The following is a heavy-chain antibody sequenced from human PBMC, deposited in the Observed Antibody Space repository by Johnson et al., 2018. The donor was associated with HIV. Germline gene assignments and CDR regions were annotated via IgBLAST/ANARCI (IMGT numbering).Heavy chain of an antibody. CDR3: ARERAMVRGVPDAFDI. J-gene: IGHJ3*02. CDR1: GFTFSSYA. CDR2: ISYDGSNK. D-gene: IGHD3-10*01. V-gene: IGHV3-30-3*01. Sequence: QVQLVESGGGVVQPGRSLRLSCAASGFTFSSYAMHWVRQAPGKGLEWVAVISYDGSNKYYADSVKGRFTISRDNSKNTLYLQMTSLRAEDTAVYYCARERAMVRGVPDAFDIWGQGTMVTVSS.